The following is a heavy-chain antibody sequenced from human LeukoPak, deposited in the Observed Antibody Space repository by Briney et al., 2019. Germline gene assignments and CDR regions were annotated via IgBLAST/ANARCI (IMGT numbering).Heavy chain of an antibody. Sequence: GASVKVSCKASGYTFTSYGISWVRQAPGQGLEWMGWISAYNGNTNYAQKLQGRVTMTTDTSTSTAYMELRSLRSDDTAVYYCASLPLRGYDSFIYFDYWGQGTLVTVSS. V-gene: IGHV1-18*01. CDR3: ASLPLRGYDSFIYFDY. J-gene: IGHJ4*02. CDR2: ISAYNGNT. CDR1: GYTFTSYG. D-gene: IGHD3-22*01.